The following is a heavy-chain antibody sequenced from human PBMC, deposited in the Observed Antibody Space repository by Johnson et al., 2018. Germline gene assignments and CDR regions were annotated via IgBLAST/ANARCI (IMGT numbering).Heavy chain of an antibody. D-gene: IGHD4-17*01. CDR3: AWDYGDYVFSFDI. J-gene: IGHJ3*02. Sequence: QVQLVESGAEVKKPGSSVKISCKASGGTFSNFAFTWVRRAPGQGLEWMGVIIPVLGTPNYAQTFQDRVTITADESSSTVYMELKGLRFEDTAVYYCAWDYGDYVFSFDIWGQGTLVTVSS. CDR2: IIPVLGTP. V-gene: IGHV1-69*01. CDR1: GGTFSNFA.